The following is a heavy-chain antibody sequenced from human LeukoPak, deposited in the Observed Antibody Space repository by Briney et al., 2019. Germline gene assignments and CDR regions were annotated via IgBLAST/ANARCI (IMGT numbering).Heavy chain of an antibody. J-gene: IGHJ4*02. CDR2: ISYDGSNK. CDR1: GFTFSSYA. V-gene: IGHV3-30-3*01. Sequence: GGSLRLSCAASGFTFSSYAMHWVRQAPGKGLEWVAVISYDGSNKYYADSVKGRFTISRDNSKNTLYLQMNSLRAEDTAVYYCAKASAVRGVIPTYYFDYWGQGALVTVSS. CDR3: AKASAVRGVIPTYYFDY. D-gene: IGHD3-10*01.